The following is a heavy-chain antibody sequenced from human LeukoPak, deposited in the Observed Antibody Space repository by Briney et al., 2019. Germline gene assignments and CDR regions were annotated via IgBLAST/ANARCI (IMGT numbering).Heavy chain of an antibody. V-gene: IGHV3-21*01. CDR3: ASFETVGVTWFDP. Sequence: GGSLRLSCVASGFRLSSYSMNWVRQSPGKGLEWVSSISSGSEYIIYADSVKGRFTISRDNAKNSLYLQMNGLSGDDTAVYYCASFETVGVTWFDPWGQGTLVTVSS. CDR2: ISSGSEYI. CDR1: GFRLSSYS. D-gene: IGHD1-26*01. J-gene: IGHJ5*02.